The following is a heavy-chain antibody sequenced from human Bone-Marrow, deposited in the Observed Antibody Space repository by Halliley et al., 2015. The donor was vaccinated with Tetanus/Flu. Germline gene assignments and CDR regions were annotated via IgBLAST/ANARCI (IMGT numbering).Heavy chain of an antibody. CDR3: ARGGWELRNFDY. Sequence: QLVQSGVEVKKPGESLKISCKGSGYSFTNYWIGWVRQMPGKGLEWMGIIYPGDSDATYSPSFRGQVTISADMSTNTAYLQWSSLKASDTAIYFCARGGWELRNFDYWGQGTLVTVSS. CDR1: GYSFTNYW. CDR2: IYPGDSDA. J-gene: IGHJ4*02. D-gene: IGHD3-10*01. V-gene: IGHV5-51*03.